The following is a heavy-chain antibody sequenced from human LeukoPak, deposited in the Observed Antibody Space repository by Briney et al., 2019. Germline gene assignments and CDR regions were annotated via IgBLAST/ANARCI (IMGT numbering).Heavy chain of an antibody. Sequence: PSETLSLTCSVSGGSISSSSYFWDWIRQPPGKGLEWIGSIYYSGSTYSNPSLKSRVTISVDTSKSQFSLKLSSVTDADTAVYYCARDGYTYGSFDYWGQGTLVTVSS. V-gene: IGHV4-39*01. J-gene: IGHJ4*02. CDR2: IYYSGST. CDR3: ARDGYTYGSFDY. CDR1: GGSISSSSYF. D-gene: IGHD5-18*01.